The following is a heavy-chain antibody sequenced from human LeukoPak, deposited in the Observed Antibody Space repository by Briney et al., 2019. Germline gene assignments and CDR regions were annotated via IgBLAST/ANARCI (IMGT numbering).Heavy chain of an antibody. CDR2: ISWNSGSI. CDR1: GFTFGDYA. V-gene: IGHV3-9*01. D-gene: IGHD3-10*01. CDR3: AKVKGSGSYYNSNNPFDY. Sequence: GGSLRLSCAASGFTFGDYAMHWVRQAPGKGLEWVSGISWNSGSIGYADSVKGRFTISRDNAKNSLYLQMNSLRAEDTALYYCAKVKGSGSYYNSNNPFDYWGQGTLVTVSS. J-gene: IGHJ4*02.